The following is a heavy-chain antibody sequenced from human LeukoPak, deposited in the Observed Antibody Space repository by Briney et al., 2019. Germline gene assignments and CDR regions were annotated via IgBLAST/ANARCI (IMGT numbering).Heavy chain of an antibody. CDR3: ARVGYSSGWEIDY. CDR1: GFTFTSYS. V-gene: IGHV3-21*01. D-gene: IGHD6-19*01. Sequence: GGSLRLSCAASGFTFTSYSMNWVRQAPGKGLEWVSSITTSSYIYYADSVKGRFTISRDNSKNTLYLQMNSLRAEDTAVYYCARVGYSSGWEIDYWGQGTLVTVSS. CDR2: ITTSSYI. J-gene: IGHJ4*02.